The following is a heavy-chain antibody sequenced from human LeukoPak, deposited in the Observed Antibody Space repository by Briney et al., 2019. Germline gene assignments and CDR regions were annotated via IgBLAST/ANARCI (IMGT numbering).Heavy chain of an antibody. J-gene: IGHJ4*02. CDR3: ASPGAL. V-gene: IGHV3-30-3*01. CDR2: ISYDGSNK. CDR1: GFTFSSYA. D-gene: IGHD1-26*01. Sequence: GGSLRLSCAATGFTFSSYAMHWVRQAPGKGLEWVAVISYDGSNKYYADSVKGRFTISRDNSKNTLYLQMNSLRAEDTAVYYCASPGALWGQGTLVTVSS.